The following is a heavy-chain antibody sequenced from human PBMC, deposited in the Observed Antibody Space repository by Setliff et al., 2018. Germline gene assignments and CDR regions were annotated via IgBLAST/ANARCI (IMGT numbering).Heavy chain of an antibody. Sequence: GGSLRLSCAASGFTFSTYAVSWVRQAPGKGLEWVSSISGSGSSAYYADSVKGRFTISRDNPENTLFLQMNSLRAEDTAVYYCAKDRYCGGGSCLKDFEYWGQGTLVTVSS. V-gene: IGHV3-23*01. CDR3: AKDRYCGGGSCLKDFEY. CDR2: ISGSGSSA. D-gene: IGHD2-15*01. CDR1: GFTFSTYA. J-gene: IGHJ4*02.